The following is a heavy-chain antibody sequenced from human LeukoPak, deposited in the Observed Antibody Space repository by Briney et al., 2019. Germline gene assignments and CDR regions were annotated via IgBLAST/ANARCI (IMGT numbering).Heavy chain of an antibody. Sequence: PGGSLRLSCAASGFTFSDHYMDWVRQAPGKGLEWVGRTRNKANSYTTEYAASVKGRFTISRDDSKNSLYLQMNSLKTEDTAVYYCARVYSSSWSGSYFDYWGQGTLVTVSS. V-gene: IGHV3-72*01. CDR1: GFTFSDHY. D-gene: IGHD6-6*01. CDR3: ARVYSSSWSGSYFDY. CDR2: TRNKANSYTT. J-gene: IGHJ4*02.